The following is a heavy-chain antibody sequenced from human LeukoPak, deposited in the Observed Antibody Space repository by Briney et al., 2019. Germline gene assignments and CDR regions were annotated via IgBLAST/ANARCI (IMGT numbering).Heavy chain of an antibody. CDR2: ISYDGSNR. V-gene: IGHV3-30-3*01. D-gene: IGHD6-13*01. CDR3: ARPGIAAAGT. J-gene: IGHJ5*02. CDR1: GFTFSSYA. Sequence: GGSLRLSCAASGFTFSSYAMHWVRQAPGKGLEWVAVISYDGSNRYYADSVKGRFTISRDNSKNTLYLQMDSLRAEDTAVYYCARPGIAAAGTWGQGTLVTASS.